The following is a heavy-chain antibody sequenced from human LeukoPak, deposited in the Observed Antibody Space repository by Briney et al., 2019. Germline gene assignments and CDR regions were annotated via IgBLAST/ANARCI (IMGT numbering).Heavy chain of an antibody. CDR1: GFTFSSYS. D-gene: IGHD3-10*01. Sequence: GGSLRLSSAASGFTFSSYSMNWVRQAPGKGLEWVSSISSSSSYIYYADSVKGRFTISRDNAKNSLYLQMNSLRAEDTAVYYCARNSFTYSYGSGTIDYWGQGTLVTVSS. V-gene: IGHV3-21*01. CDR3: ARNSFTYSYGSGTIDY. J-gene: IGHJ4*02. CDR2: ISSSSSYI.